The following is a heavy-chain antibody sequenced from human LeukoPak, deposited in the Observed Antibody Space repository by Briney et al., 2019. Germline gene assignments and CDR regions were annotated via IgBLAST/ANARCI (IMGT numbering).Heavy chain of an antibody. CDR1: GFTFDDYA. V-gene: IGHV3-9*01. D-gene: IGHD3-22*01. CDR3: AKALGGSYYYDSSGPDAFDI. J-gene: IGHJ3*02. CDR2: ISWNSGSI. Sequence: GGSLRLSCAASGFTFDDYAMHWVRQAPGKGLEWVSGISWNSGSIGYADSVKGRFTISRDNAKNSLYLQMNSLRAEDTALYYCAKALGGSYYYDSSGPDAFDIWGQGTMVTVSS.